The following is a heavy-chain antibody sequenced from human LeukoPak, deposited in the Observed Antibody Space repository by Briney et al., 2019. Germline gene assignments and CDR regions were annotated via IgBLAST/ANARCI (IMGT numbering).Heavy chain of an antibody. Sequence: GASVKVSCEPSGYASNAYGISWVRQAPGRGLEWLGWISGYNYNTSYAQMFRGRVTMTIDTSTITAYMELRSLTSDDTAVYYCARDKSVATAPRHPFDYWGQGTLITVSS. J-gene: IGHJ4*02. CDR2: ISGYNYNT. D-gene: IGHD5-12*01. CDR1: GYASNAYG. V-gene: IGHV1-18*01. CDR3: ARDKSVATAPRHPFDY.